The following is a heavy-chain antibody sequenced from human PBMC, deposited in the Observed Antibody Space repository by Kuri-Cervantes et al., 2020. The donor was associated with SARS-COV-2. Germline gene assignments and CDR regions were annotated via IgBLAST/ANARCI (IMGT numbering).Heavy chain of an antibody. V-gene: IGHV1-3*01. D-gene: IGHD6-13*01. CDR2: INAGHGNT. J-gene: IGHJ1*01. CDR1: GYTFTSYA. Sequence: ASVKVSCKASGYTFTSYAMHWVRQAPGQRLEWMGWINAGHGNTKYSQKFQGRVTITRDTSASTAYMELSSLRSEDTAVYYCAREIDSSSWYYFQHWGQGTLVTVSS. CDR3: AREIDSSSWYYFQH.